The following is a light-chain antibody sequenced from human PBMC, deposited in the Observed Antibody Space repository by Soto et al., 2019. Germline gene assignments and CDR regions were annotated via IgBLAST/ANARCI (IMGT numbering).Light chain of an antibody. CDR1: QSFSTW. J-gene: IGKJ4*01. Sequence: DIQMTQSPSTLSASVGDRVTITCRASQSFSTWLAWYQQKPGKAPNLLIYKTSILESGVPSRFSGRGSGTEFTLTISSLQPDAFATYYCQQYNSNPLTFGGGTKVEIK. CDR3: QQYNSNPLT. CDR2: KTS. V-gene: IGKV1-5*03.